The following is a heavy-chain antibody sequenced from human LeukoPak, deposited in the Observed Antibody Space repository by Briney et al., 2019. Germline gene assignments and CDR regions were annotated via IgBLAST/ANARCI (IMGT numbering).Heavy chain of an antibody. J-gene: IGHJ5*02. CDR2: INPNSGGT. D-gene: IGHD3-22*01. V-gene: IGHV1-2*06. CDR1: GYTFTGYY. CDR3: ARGGSTYYYDSSGYTT. Sequence: ASVKVSCKASGYTFTGYYMHWVRQAPGQGLEWMGRINPNSGGTNYAQKLQGRVTMTTDTSTSTAYMELRSLRSDDTAVYYCARGGSTYYYDSSGYTTWGQGTLVTVSS.